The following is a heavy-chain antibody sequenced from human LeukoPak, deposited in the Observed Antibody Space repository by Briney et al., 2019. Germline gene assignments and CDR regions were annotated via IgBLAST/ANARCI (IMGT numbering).Heavy chain of an antibody. D-gene: IGHD3-22*01. CDR2: IYISGST. J-gene: IGHJ4*02. CDR1: AGSISSGSHY. Sequence: SETLSLTCTVSAGSISSGSHYWTWIRQPAGKGLEWIGRIYISGSTNYNASLKSRVTISVDTSKNQFSLQLNSVTPEDTAVYYCAREGYYDSSGYYFWGQGTLVTVSS. V-gene: IGHV4-61*02. CDR3: AREGYYDSSGYYF.